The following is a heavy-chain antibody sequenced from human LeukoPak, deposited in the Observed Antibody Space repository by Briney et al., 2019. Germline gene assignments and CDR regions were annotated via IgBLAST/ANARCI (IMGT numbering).Heavy chain of an antibody. CDR1: GGSISSGGYS. Sequence: SETLSLTCAVSGGSISSGGYSWSWIRQPPGQGLEWIGYIYHSGSTYYNPSLKSRVTISVDTSKNQFSLKLSSVTAADTAVYYCASILGKKAFDIWGQGTMVTVSS. J-gene: IGHJ3*02. V-gene: IGHV4-30-2*01. D-gene: IGHD3-16*01. CDR2: IYHSGST. CDR3: ASILGKKAFDI.